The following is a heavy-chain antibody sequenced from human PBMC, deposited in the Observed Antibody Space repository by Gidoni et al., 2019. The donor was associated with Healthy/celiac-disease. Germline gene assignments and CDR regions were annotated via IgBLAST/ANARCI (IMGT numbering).Heavy chain of an antibody. CDR1: GFPFSSYW. V-gene: IGHV3-7*01. Sequence: EVQLVESGGGLVQPGGSLRLSCSASGFPFSSYWMRWVRQAPGKGLEWVANIKQDGSEKYYVDSVKGRFTISRDNAKNSLYLQMNSLRAEDTAVYYCARGYSGSYYFFDYWGQGTLVTVSS. J-gene: IGHJ4*02. CDR2: IKQDGSEK. D-gene: IGHD1-26*01. CDR3: ARGYSGSYYFFDY.